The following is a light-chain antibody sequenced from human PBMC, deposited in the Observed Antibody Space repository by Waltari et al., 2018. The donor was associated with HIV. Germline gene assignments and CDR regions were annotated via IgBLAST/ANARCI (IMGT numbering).Light chain of an antibody. CDR1: SSDVGAYTY. CDR2: EVT. Sequence: QSALTQPPSASGSPGQSVTISCTGTSSDVGAYTYVSWYQQHPGQAPKLMIYEVTKRPSGVPDRFSGSKSGNTASLTVSGLQAEDEADYYCTSYAGSNNLIFGGGTKLTVL. J-gene: IGLJ2*01. CDR3: TSYAGSNNLI. V-gene: IGLV2-8*01.